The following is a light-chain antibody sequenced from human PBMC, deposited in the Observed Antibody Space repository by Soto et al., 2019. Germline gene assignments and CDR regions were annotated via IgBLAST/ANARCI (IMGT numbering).Light chain of an antibody. J-gene: IGKJ4*01. Sequence: EIVLPQSPAPLSLSPGERATLSCRASQSVSNFLAWYQQKPVQAPRLLIYDASTRSTGIPARFSGSGSGTDFALTISSLEPEDFAVYYCQQRRTCPPLNFGGGTKVESK. CDR2: DAS. V-gene: IGKV3-11*01. CDR3: QQRRTCPPLN. CDR1: QSVSNF.